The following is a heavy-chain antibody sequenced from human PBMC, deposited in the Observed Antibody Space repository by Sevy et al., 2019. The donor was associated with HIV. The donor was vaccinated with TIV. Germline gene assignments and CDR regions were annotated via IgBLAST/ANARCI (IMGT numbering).Heavy chain of an antibody. D-gene: IGHD2-15*01. CDR2: IYPGDSDT. Sequence: GESLKISCKGSGYSFTSYWIGWVRQMPGKGLEWMGIIYPGDSDTRYSPSFQGQVTISADKSIGTAYLQWSGLKASDTAMYYCARRPRGYCSGGSCYGAFDIWGQGTMVTVSS. CDR1: GYSFTSYW. V-gene: IGHV5-51*01. CDR3: ARRPRGYCSGGSCYGAFDI. J-gene: IGHJ3*02.